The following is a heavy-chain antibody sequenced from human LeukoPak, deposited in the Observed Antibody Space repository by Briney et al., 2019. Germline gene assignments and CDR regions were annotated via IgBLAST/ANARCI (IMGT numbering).Heavy chain of an antibody. D-gene: IGHD1-26*01. Sequence: PGGSLRLSCAASGFTFINAWMSWVRQAPGKGLEWVGRIKSTTDGGATDYAAPVKDRFTISREDSQNTLYLQMNSLKTEDTAVYYCTTVLSGSYNSWGQGTLVTVSS. J-gene: IGHJ4*02. CDR3: TTVLSGSYNS. V-gene: IGHV3-15*01. CDR2: IKSTTDGGAT. CDR1: GFTFINAW.